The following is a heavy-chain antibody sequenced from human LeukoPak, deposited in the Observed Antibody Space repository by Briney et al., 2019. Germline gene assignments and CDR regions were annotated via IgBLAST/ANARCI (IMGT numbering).Heavy chain of an antibody. CDR2: IYSGGST. J-gene: IGHJ4*02. Sequence: PGGSLRLSCAASGFTVSSNYMSWVRQAPGKGLEWVSVIYSGGSTYYADSVKGRFTISRDNSKNTLYLQMNSRRAEDTAVYYCSRVWGRSGLLDYWGQGTLVTVSS. CDR3: SRVWGRSGLLDY. V-gene: IGHV3-53*01. D-gene: IGHD6-19*01. CDR1: GFTVSSNY.